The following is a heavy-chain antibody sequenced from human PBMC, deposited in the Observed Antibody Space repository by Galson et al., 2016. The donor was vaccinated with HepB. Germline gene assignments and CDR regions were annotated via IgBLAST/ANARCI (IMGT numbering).Heavy chain of an antibody. D-gene: IGHD6-19*01. CDR1: GYSFTRYF. CDR2: ITPIFGTT. CDR3: ARGLMAAVAWFDP. Sequence: SVKVSCKASGYSFTRYFMHWVRQAPGQGLEWMGGITPIFGTTNYAQKFQGRVTITADESTSTVYMELGSLRSEDTAVYYCARGLMAAVAWFDPWGQGTLVTVSS. J-gene: IGHJ5*02. V-gene: IGHV1-69*13.